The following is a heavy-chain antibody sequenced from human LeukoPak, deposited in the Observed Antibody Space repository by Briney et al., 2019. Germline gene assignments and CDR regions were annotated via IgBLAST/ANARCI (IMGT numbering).Heavy chain of an antibody. CDR2: IYYSGST. Sequence: MPSETLSLTCTVSGGSISSYYWSWIRQPPGKGLEWIGYIYYSGSTNYNPSLKSRVTISVDTSKNPFSLKLSSVTAADTAVYYCARTLWFRDDAFDNWGQGTMVTVSS. D-gene: IGHD3-10*01. CDR3: ARTLWFRDDAFDN. CDR1: GGSISSYY. J-gene: IGHJ3*02. V-gene: IGHV4-59*01.